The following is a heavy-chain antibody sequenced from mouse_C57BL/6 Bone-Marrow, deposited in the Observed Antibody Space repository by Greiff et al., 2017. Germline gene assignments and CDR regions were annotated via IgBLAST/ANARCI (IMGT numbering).Heavy chain of an antibody. Sequence: QVQLQQPGAELVKPGASVKMSCKASGYTFTSYWITWVKQRPGQGLEWIGDIYPGSGSTNYNEKFKSKATLTVDTSASIAYMQLSSLTSEDSAVYYCARPYYSNYWYFDVWGTGTTVTVSS. CDR2: IYPGSGST. V-gene: IGHV1-55*01. CDR1: GYTFTSYW. J-gene: IGHJ1*03. CDR3: ARPYYSNYWYFDV. D-gene: IGHD2-5*01.